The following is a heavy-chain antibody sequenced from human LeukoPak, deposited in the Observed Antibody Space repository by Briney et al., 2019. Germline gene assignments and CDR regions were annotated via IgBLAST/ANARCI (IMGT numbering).Heavy chain of an antibody. D-gene: IGHD3-3*01. Sequence: ASVKVSCKASGYTFTSYYMHWVRQAPGEGLEWVGIINPSGGSTSYAQKFQGRVTMTRDKSTSTAYMDLRSLRSDDTAVYYCARDNGVAPYYFDYWGQGTLVTVSS. CDR1: GYTFTSYY. CDR3: ARDNGVAPYYFDY. J-gene: IGHJ4*02. V-gene: IGHV1-46*01. CDR2: INPSGGST.